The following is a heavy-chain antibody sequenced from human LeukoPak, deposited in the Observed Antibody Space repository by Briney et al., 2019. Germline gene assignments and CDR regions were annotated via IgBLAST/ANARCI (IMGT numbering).Heavy chain of an antibody. J-gene: IGHJ4*02. CDR3: ARDRGSGSYDYFDY. CDR2: IIPILGIA. Sequence: SVTVSCKASGGTFSSYAISWVRQAPGQGLEWMGRIIPILGIANYAQKFQGRVTITADKSTSTAYMELSSLRSEDNAVYYRARDRGSGSYDYFDYWGQGTLVTVSS. D-gene: IGHD1-26*01. CDR1: GGTFSSYA. V-gene: IGHV1-69*04.